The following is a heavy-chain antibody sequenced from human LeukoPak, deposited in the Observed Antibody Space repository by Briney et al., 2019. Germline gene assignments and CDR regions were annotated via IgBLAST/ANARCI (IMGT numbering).Heavy chain of an antibody. CDR1: GGTFSRNA. J-gene: IGHJ6*03. V-gene: IGHV1-69*01. Sequence: ASVKVSCKASGGTFSRNAVSWVRQAPGQGLEWMGGIIPIFGTTNYAQNFQGRVTITADDSTSTAYMDLSSLRSEDTAVYYCARGTIFGGSSNHYYYLDVWGKGTTVTISS. CDR2: IIPIFGTT. CDR3: ARGTIFGGSSNHYYYLDV. D-gene: IGHD3-10*02.